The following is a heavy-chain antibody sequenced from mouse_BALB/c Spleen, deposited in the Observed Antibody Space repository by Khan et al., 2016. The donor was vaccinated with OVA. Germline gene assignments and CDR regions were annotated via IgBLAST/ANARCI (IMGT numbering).Heavy chain of an antibody. V-gene: IGHV2-2*02. CDR3: ARNYDYDEGLAY. Sequence: VQLQESGPGLVQPSQSLSITCTVSGFSLTTYGVHWVRQSPGKGLEWLGVIWSGGSTDYNAAFIPRLNISKDNSKSQAFFKMNSLQANDTAIYYCARNYDYDEGLAYWGQGTLVTVSA. D-gene: IGHD2-4*01. J-gene: IGHJ3*01. CDR2: IWSGGST. CDR1: GFSLTTYG.